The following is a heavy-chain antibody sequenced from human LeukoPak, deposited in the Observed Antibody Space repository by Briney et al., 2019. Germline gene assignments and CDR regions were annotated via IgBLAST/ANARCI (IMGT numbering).Heavy chain of an antibody. CDR3: AREDLCGGNVYRCGGSDN. J-gene: IGHJ4*02. CDR1: GGTFSRYA. D-gene: IGHD4-23*01. V-gene: IGHV1-18*01. CDR2: INTYNGHT. Sequence: ASVRVSCKASGGTFSRYAISWVRQAPGGGLEWMGWINTYNGHTDYAQRLQDRVTMTTDTSTSTAYMELRSLRSDDTAMYYCAREDLCGGNVYRCGGSDNWGQGTLVTVSS.